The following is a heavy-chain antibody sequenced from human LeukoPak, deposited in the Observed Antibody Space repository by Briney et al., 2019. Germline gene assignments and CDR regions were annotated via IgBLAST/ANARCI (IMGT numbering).Heavy chain of an antibody. J-gene: IGHJ4*02. D-gene: IGHD5-18*01. V-gene: IGHV1-2*04. CDR3: ARVRHGYSSGPHFDY. CDR2: INPNSGGT. CDR1: GYTFTGYY. Sequence: ASVKVSCKASGYTFTGYYMHWVRQAPGQGLEWMGWINPNSGGTNYAQKFQGWVTMTRDTSISTAYMELSRLRSDDTAVYYCARVRHGYSSGPHFDYWGQGTLVTVSS.